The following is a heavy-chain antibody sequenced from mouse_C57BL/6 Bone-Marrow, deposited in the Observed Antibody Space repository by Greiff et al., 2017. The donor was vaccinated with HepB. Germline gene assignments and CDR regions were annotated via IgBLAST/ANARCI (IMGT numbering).Heavy chain of an antibody. Sequence: EVHLVESGGGLVKPGGSLKLSCAASGFTFSDYGMHWVRQAPEKGLEWVAYISSGSSTIYYADTVKGRFSISRDNAKNTLFLQMTSLRYEKTAMYCCARPGFAYWGQGTLVTVSA. CDR3: ARPGFAY. CDR1: GFTFSDYG. J-gene: IGHJ3*01. V-gene: IGHV5-17*01. CDR2: ISSGSSTI.